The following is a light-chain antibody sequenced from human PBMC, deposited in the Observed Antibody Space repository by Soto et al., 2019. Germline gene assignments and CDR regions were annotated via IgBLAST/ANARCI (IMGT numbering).Light chain of an antibody. CDR1: QSVSSY. Sequence: EIVLTQSPATLSLSPGGRATLSCRASQSVSSYLAWYQQKPGQAPRLLIFDASNRAAGTPDRFSGSGSGTDFTLTISTLEPEDFAVYYCHQRLNWPLTFGGGTKVEVK. CDR2: DAS. J-gene: IGKJ4*01. V-gene: IGKV3-11*01. CDR3: HQRLNWPLT.